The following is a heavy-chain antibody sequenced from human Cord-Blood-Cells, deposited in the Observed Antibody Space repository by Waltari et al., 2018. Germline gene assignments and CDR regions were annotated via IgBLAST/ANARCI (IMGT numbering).Heavy chain of an antibody. Sequence: QVQLVQSGAEVKKPGASVKVSCKVSGYPLTELSMHWLRQAPGKGLEWMGGFDPEDGETIYAQKFQGRVTMTEDTSTDTAYMELSSLRSEDTAVYYCATDNWVVGATNAFDIWGQGTMVTVSS. CDR1: GYPLTELS. V-gene: IGHV1-24*01. CDR3: ATDNWVVGATNAFDI. CDR2: FDPEDGET. J-gene: IGHJ3*02. D-gene: IGHD1-26*01.